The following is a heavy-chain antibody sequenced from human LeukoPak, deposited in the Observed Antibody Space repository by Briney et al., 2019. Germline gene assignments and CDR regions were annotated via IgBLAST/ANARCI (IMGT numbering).Heavy chain of an antibody. CDR2: ISGSGGST. CDR1: GFTFSSYA. D-gene: IGHD3-10*01. Sequence: GGSLRLSCAASGFTFSSYAMSWVRQVPGKGLEWVSAISGSGGSTYYADSVKGRFTISRDNSKNTLYLQMNSLRAEDTAVYYCATVLWFGELLFSDWFDPWGQGTLVTVSS. V-gene: IGHV3-23*01. J-gene: IGHJ5*02. CDR3: ATVLWFGELLFSDWFDP.